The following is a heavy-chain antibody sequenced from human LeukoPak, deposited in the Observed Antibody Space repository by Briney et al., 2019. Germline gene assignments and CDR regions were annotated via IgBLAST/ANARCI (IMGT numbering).Heavy chain of an antibody. CDR3: ARDWAPLSGNYYDAWFDP. CDR1: GYTFTSYD. J-gene: IGHJ5*02. Sequence: GASVNVSCKASGYTFTSYDINWVRQATGQGLEWMGWMNPNSGNTGYAQKLQGRVTMTTDTSTSTAYMELRSLRSDDTAVYYCARDWAPLSGNYYDAWFDPWGQGTLVTVSS. CDR2: MNPNSGNT. V-gene: IGHV1-8*01. D-gene: IGHD1-26*01.